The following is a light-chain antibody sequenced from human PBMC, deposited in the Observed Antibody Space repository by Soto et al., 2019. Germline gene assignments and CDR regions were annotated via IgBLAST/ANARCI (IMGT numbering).Light chain of an antibody. J-gene: IGKJ1*01. V-gene: IGKV3-20*01. CDR3: QQYGSSPPT. Sequence: EIVLTQSPGTLSLSPGERASLSCRASQSISSNYLVWYQQKPGQAPRLLIYGASTRVTGIPDRFSGSGSGTDFSLTISRLEPEDFAVYYCQQYGSSPPTFGQGTKVDIK. CDR2: GAS. CDR1: QSISSNY.